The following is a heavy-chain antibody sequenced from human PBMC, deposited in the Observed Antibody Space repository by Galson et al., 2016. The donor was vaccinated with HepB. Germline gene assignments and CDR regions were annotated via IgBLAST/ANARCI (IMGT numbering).Heavy chain of an antibody. CDR3: ARNKEVGLRTEWAY. D-gene: IGHD1-26*01. CDR2: INDYGGST. J-gene: IGHJ4*02. V-gene: IGHV3-23*01. CDR1: GFTFMRDV. Sequence: SLRLSCAASGFTFMRDVMSWVRQAPGKGLEWVSAINDYGGSTYYADSVKGRFTISRDNSKNTVYLQMNNVRVEDTAVYYCARNKEVGLRTEWAYWGQGTLVTVSS.